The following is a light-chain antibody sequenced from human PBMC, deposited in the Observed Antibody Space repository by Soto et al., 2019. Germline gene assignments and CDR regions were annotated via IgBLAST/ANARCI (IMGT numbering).Light chain of an antibody. CDR1: QSISSY. CDR2: DAS. V-gene: IGKV3D-15*01. Sequence: TQSPATLSVSPGQRVTLSCRASQSISSYLAWYQQRPGQPSRLLIYDASNRATGIPARFSGSGSGTDFTLTISSLQSEDSAVYYCQQYNSWPPLTFGGGTKVDI. CDR3: QQYNSWPPLT. J-gene: IGKJ4*01.